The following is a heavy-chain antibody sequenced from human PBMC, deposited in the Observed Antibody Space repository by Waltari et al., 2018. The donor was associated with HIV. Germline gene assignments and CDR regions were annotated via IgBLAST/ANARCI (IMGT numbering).Heavy chain of an antibody. J-gene: IGHJ4*02. CDR1: GFTFSSYS. D-gene: IGHD6-19*01. Sequence: EVQLVVSGGGLVQPGGSLRLSCAAAGFTFSSYSINLVRQAPGKGLEWVSYISSSSSTIYYADSVKGRFTISRDNAKNSLYLQMNSLRAEDTAVYYCARKTGWSFDYWGQGTLVTVSS. CDR3: ARKTGWSFDY. V-gene: IGHV3-48*01. CDR2: ISSSSSTI.